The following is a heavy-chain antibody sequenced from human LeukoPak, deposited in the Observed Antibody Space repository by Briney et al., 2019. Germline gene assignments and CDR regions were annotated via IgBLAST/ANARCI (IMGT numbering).Heavy chain of an antibody. V-gene: IGHV3-21*01. D-gene: IGHD2-15*01. J-gene: IGHJ4*02. CDR3: GRVLDPLGYCSGGTCYAYYFDY. CDR1: GFTFSAYS. CDR2: ISSSSRYI. Sequence: PGGSLRLSCATSGFTFSAYSMNWVRQAPGKGLEWVSSISSSSRYIYYADSVKGRFTVSRDNANNSLYLQMNSLRVEDTAVYYCGRVLDPLGYCSGGTCYAYYFDYWGQGSQVTVSS.